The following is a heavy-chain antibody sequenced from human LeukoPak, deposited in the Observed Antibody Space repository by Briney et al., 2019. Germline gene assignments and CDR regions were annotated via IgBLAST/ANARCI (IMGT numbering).Heavy chain of an antibody. V-gene: IGHV4-59*11. CDR2: ISYIGST. CDR1: DDSFSSHY. Sequence: SETLSLTCAVSDDSFSSHYWTWIRQLPGKGLEWIGYISYIGSTNYNPSLKSRVTISIDTSRNQFSLRLSSVTAADTAVYYCARDLVTVTKGFDIWGQGTMVSVSS. CDR3: ARDLVTVTKGFDI. J-gene: IGHJ3*02. D-gene: IGHD4-17*01.